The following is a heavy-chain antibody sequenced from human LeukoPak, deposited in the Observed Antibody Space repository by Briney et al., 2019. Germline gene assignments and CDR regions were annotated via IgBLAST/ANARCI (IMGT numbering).Heavy chain of an antibody. J-gene: IGHJ4*02. CDR3: ARRPPTGYCSTTSCYGVDY. Sequence: SETLSLTCTVSGGSISSSSYYGGWIRQPPGKGLEWIGSIYYSGSTYYNPSLKSRVTISVDTSKNQFSLKLSSVTAADTAVYYCARRPPTGYCSTTSCYGVDYWGQGTLVTVSS. CDR1: GGSISSSSYY. V-gene: IGHV4-39*01. CDR2: IYYSGST. D-gene: IGHD2-2*01.